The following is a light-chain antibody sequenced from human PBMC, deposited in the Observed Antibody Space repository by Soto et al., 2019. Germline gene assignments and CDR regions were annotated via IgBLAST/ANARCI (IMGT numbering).Light chain of an antibody. Sequence: DIQMTQSPSAMSASVGDRVTITCRASQDISNYLAWFQQKPGKVPKRLIYAASTLQHGVPSRFSGSGSGTEFTLTVSSLQPDDFAIYYCLQHYAYPWTFGQGTKVEI. CDR3: LQHYAYPWT. V-gene: IGKV1-17*03. CDR1: QDISNY. CDR2: AAS. J-gene: IGKJ1*01.